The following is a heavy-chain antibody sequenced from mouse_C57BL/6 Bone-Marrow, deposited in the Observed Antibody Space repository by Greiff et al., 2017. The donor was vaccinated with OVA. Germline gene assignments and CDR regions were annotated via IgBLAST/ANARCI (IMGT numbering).Heavy chain of an antibody. CDR3: TRGYSNYYAMDY. Sequence: VQLKESGAELVRPGASVTLSCTASGYTFTDYEMHWVKQTPVHGLEWIGAIDPETGGPAYNQKFKGKAILTADKSSSTAYMELRSLTSEDSAVYYCTRGYSNYYAMDYWGQGTSVTVSS. D-gene: IGHD2-5*01. CDR2: IDPETGGP. J-gene: IGHJ4*01. V-gene: IGHV1-15*01. CDR1: GYTFTDYE.